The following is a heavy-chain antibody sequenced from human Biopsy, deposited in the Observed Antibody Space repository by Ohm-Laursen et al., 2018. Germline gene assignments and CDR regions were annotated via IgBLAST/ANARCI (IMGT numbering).Heavy chain of an antibody. CDR3: ARESPLRLGVCGAIRCFKEVFGVDV. D-gene: IGHD2-21*01. CDR2: VNPVAEAT. J-gene: IGHJ6*02. V-gene: IGHV1-46*01. Sequence: ASVKVSCKVSGYNFGNYYINWVRKVPGQGLEWLGVVNPVAEATMYAQKFQDRITSTRDASTNTVYMDLTSLTSEDTAVYYCARESPLRLGVCGAIRCFKEVFGVDVWGQGTTVIVSS. CDR1: GYNFGNYY.